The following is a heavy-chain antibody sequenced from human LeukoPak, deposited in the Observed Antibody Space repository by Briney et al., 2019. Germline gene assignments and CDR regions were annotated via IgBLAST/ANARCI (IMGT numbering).Heavy chain of an antibody. CDR3: AKGGHDFNPFYC. D-gene: IGHD2-21*02. Sequence: PGGSLRLSCAASGFTFSSYAMGWVRQAPGKGLEWVSSIKGGGGDPFYADSVRGRFTTSRDNSKNTLYPQLNSLRAEDTAVYFCAKGGHDFNPFYCWGQGALVTVSS. V-gene: IGHV3-23*01. CDR2: IKGGGGDP. CDR1: GFTFSSYA. J-gene: IGHJ4*02.